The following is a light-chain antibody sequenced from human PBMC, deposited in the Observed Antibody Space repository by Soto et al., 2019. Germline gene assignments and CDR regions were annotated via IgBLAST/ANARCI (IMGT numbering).Light chain of an antibody. J-gene: IGLJ1*01. CDR1: SSDVGAYDY. CDR2: VVS. V-gene: IGLV2-14*01. Sequence: QSALTQPASVSGSPGQSITISCTGTSSDVGAYDYVSWYQQHPDKAPKLIIFVVSNRPSGVSNRFSGSKSGNTASLTISGLPVEDEADYYCSLYTSSDTPYVFGTGTKVTVL. CDR3: SLYTSSDTPYV.